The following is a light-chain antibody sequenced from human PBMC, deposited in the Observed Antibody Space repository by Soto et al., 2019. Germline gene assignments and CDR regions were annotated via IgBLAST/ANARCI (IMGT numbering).Light chain of an antibody. Sequence: DIQLTQSPSFLSASVGDRVTITCRASQCISSYLAWYQLKPGKAPKLLISTASTLQSGVPSRFSGSGSGTEFTLTISSLQPEDFAAYYCQQRDNYPRTFGQGTKVDI. CDR1: QCISSY. V-gene: IGKV1-9*01. CDR2: TAS. CDR3: QQRDNYPRT. J-gene: IGKJ1*01.